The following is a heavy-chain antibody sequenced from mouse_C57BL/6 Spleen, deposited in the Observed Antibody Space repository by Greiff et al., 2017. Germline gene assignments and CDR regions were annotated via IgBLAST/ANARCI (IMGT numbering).Heavy chain of an antibody. D-gene: IGHD2-3*01. Sequence: VQLQQSGAELVKPGASVKLSCTASGFNIKDYYMHWVKQRTEQGLEWIGRIDPEDGETKYAPNFQGKATITADTSSNTAYLQLSSLTSEDTAVYYCARFDDGYLLFAYWGQGTRVTVSA. CDR3: ARFDDGYLLFAY. J-gene: IGHJ3*01. CDR1: GFNIKDYY. V-gene: IGHV14-2*01. CDR2: IDPEDGET.